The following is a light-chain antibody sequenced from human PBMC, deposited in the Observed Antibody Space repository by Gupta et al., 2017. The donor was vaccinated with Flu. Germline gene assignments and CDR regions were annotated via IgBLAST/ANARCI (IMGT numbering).Light chain of an antibody. Sequence: PSTLSASVGDRVTITCRARQSITTWLAWDQQKPGKAPILLIYMASKVDTGVPSRFSGSGSGTEFTLTISSLQPDDFATYYCRQENTHPWTFGQGTMVEI. CDR3: RQENTHPWT. J-gene: IGKJ1*01. V-gene: IGKV1-5*03. CDR1: QSITTW. CDR2: MAS.